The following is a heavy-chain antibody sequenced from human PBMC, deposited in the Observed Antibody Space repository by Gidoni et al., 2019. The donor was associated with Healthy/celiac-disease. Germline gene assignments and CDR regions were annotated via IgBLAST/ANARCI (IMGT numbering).Heavy chain of an antibody. V-gene: IGHV3-48*03. D-gene: IGHD6-13*01. CDR2: ISSSGSTI. CDR1: GFTFSSYE. J-gene: IGHJ4*02. CDR3: ARAPGNPRSSSWYEFDY. Sequence: EVQLVESGGGLVQPGGSLRLSCAASGFTFSSYEMNWVRQAPGKGLEWVSYISSSGSTIYYADSVKGRFTISRDNAKNSLYLQMNSLRAEDTAVYYCARAPGNPRSSSWYEFDYWGQGTLVTVSS.